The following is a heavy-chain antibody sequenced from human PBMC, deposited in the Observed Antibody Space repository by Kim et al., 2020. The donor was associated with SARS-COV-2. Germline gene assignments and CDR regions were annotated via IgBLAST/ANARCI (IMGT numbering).Heavy chain of an antibody. CDR3: ARWVYRPSKGRDGLRN. V-gene: IGHV4-34*01. Sequence: SETLSLTCAVYGGSFSGYYWSWIRHPPGKGLEWIGEINHSGSTNYNPSLKSRVTISVDTSKNQFSLKLSSVTAADTAVYYCARWVYRPSKGRDGLRNWG. D-gene: IGHD6-13*01. J-gene: IGHJ1*01. CDR2: INHSGST. CDR1: GGSFSGYY.